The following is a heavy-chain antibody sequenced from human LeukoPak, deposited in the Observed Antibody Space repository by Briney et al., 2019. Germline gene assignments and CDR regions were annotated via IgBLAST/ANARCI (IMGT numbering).Heavy chain of an antibody. CDR1: GGSISSGSYY. Sequence: SQTLSLTCTVSGGSISSGSYYWSWIRQPAGKGLEWIGRIYTSGSTNYNPSLNSRVTISVDTSKNQFSLKLSSVTAADTAVYYCARTHVASMVRGVSPWFDPWGQGTLVTVSS. CDR2: IYTSGST. D-gene: IGHD3-10*01. CDR3: ARTHVASMVRGVSPWFDP. V-gene: IGHV4-61*02. J-gene: IGHJ5*02.